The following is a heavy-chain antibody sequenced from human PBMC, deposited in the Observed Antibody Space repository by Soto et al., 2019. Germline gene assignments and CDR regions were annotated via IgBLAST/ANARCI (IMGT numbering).Heavy chain of an antibody. V-gene: IGHV1-18*01. CDR1: GYTFTNYG. D-gene: IGHD1-26*01. J-gene: IGHJ3*01. Sequence: ASVKVSCKASGYTFTNYGVDWVRQAPGQGLEWMGWISGYNGRTSSAQKVQGRVTLTTDTTTNTAYMELRSLRSDDTAVYYCAREGAIVGLAGFDVWGQGTMVTVSS. CDR3: AREGAIVGLAGFDV. CDR2: ISGYNGRT.